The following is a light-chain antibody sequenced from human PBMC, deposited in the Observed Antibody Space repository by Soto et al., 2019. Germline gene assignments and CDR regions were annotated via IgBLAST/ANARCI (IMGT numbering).Light chain of an antibody. CDR1: SSDVGGYNY. J-gene: IGLJ1*01. CDR2: EVT. Sequence: QSVLTQPASVSGSPGQSITISCTGTSSDVGGYNYVSWYQQHPGKAPKLIIYEVTNRPSGVSNRLSGSKSGNTASLTISGLQAEDEADYYCTSYTSGSTRYVFGTGTKVTVL. CDR3: TSYTSGSTRYV. V-gene: IGLV2-14*01.